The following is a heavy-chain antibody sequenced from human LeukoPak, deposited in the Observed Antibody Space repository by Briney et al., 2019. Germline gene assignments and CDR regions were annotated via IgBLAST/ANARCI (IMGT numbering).Heavy chain of an antibody. J-gene: IGHJ5*02. CDR2: IYYSGST. D-gene: IGHD4-11*01. Sequence: PSETLSLTCTVSGGSISSSSYYWGWIRQPPGKGLEWIGSIYYSGSTYYNPSLKSRVTISVDTSKNQFSLKLSSVTAADTAVYYCARDCAGGSNYVVTGGWFDPWGQGTLVTVSS. CDR1: GGSISSSSYY. V-gene: IGHV4-39*07. CDR3: ARDCAGGSNYVVTGGWFDP.